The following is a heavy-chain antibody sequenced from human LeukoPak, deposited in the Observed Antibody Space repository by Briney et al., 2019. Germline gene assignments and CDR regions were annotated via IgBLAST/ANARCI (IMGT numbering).Heavy chain of an antibody. D-gene: IGHD3-16*01. J-gene: IGHJ4*02. Sequence: GGSLRLSCAASGFTFTAYAMTWFRRTPGKGLEWVANIHDDGRVTNYVDSVKGRFTISRDNARNSVYLQLNSLRAEDTALYFCARGRGWVDHWGQGTLVTVSS. CDR3: ARGRGWVDH. CDR2: IHDDGRVT. V-gene: IGHV3-7*01. CDR1: GFTFTAYA.